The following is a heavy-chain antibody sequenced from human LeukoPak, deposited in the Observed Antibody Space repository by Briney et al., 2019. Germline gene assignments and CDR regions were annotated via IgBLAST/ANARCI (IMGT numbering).Heavy chain of an antibody. V-gene: IGHV3-7*03. Sequence: GGSLRLSCAASGFTFSSYWMSWVRQAPGKELEWVANIKQDGSEKYYVDSVKGRFTISRDNAKNSLYLQMNSLRAEDTAVYYCARVPYYGSGSYYNAPDYYYYGMDVWGKGTTVTVSS. CDR3: ARVPYYGSGSYYNAPDYYYYGMDV. D-gene: IGHD3-10*01. J-gene: IGHJ6*04. CDR2: IKQDGSEK. CDR1: GFTFSSYW.